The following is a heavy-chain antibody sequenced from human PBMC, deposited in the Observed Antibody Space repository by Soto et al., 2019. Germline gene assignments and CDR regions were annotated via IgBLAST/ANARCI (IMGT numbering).Heavy chain of an antibody. CDR2: FDPEDGET. D-gene: IGHD3-22*01. CDR3: ATSYYYDSSGPRRYGWFDP. J-gene: IGHJ5*02. V-gene: IGHV1-24*01. CDR1: GYTLTELS. Sequence: ASVKVSCKVSGYTLTELSMHWVRQAPGKGLEWMGGFDPEDGETIYTQKFQGRVTMTEDTSTDTAYMELSSLRSEDTAVYYCATSYYYDSSGPRRYGWFDPWGQGTLVTVSS.